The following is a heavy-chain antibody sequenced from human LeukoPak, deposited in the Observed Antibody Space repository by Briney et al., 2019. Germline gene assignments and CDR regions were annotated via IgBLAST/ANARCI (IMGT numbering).Heavy chain of an antibody. J-gene: IGHJ6*03. CDR1: GYTFTGYY. Sequence: ASVKVSCKASGYTFTGYYMHWVRQAPGQGLEWMEWINPNSGGTNYAQKFQGRVTMTRDTSISTAYMELSRLRSDDTAVYYCARNTPLDPNYYYYYMDVWGKGTTVTVSS. CDR3: ARNTPLDPNYYYYYMDV. D-gene: IGHD1/OR15-1a*01. V-gene: IGHV1-2*02. CDR2: INPNSGGT.